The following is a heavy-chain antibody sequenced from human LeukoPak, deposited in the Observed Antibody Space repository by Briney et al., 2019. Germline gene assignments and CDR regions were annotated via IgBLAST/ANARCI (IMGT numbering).Heavy chain of an antibody. Sequence: SETLSLTCTVSGGSISSYYWSWIRQPAGKGLEWIGRIYTSGSINYNPSLKSRVTMSIDTAKHQFSLKLSSVTAADAAVYYCARDNEGGYSYGFGGWGQGTLVTVSS. CDR2: IYTSGSI. J-gene: IGHJ4*02. CDR1: GGSISSYY. V-gene: IGHV4-4*07. D-gene: IGHD5-18*01. CDR3: ARDNEGGYSYGFGG.